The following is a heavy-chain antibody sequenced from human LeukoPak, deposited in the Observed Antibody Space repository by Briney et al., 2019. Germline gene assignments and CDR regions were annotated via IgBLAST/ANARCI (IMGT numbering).Heavy chain of an antibody. CDR1: GFSFSDNA. J-gene: IGHJ1*01. D-gene: IGHD3-22*01. Sequence: GGSLRLSCAASGFSFSDNAMSWVRQSPGRLEWVSVISGGGVSTSYADSVKGRFTTSRDNSKNTLYLQMDGLRVEDTAVYYCAKDHDDNSGGAEYLQNWGQGTLVTVSS. CDR3: AKDHDDNSGGAEYLQN. V-gene: IGHV3-23*01. CDR2: ISGGGVST.